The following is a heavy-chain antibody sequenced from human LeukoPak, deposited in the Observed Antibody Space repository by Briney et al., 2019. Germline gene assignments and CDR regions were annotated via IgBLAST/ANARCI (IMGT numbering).Heavy chain of an antibody. CDR3: ARHGSITMVRGRLRYYYMDV. V-gene: IGHV3-30*03. D-gene: IGHD3-10*01. J-gene: IGHJ6*03. CDR2: MSYDGRNK. Sequence: SGRSLRLSCAASGFIFSSYGMHWVRQAPGKGLEWVAVMSYDGRNKDYADSVKGRFTISRDNSKNTLYLQMNSLRAEDTAVYYCARHGSITMVRGRLRYYYMDVWGKGTTVTISS. CDR1: GFIFSSYG.